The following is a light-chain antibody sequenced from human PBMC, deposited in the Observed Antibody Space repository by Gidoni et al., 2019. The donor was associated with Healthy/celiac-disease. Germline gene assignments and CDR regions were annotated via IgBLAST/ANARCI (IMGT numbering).Light chain of an antibody. Sequence: DIQMTQSPSSLSASVGDRVTITCRASQSISSYLNWYQQKPGKATKLLIYAASSLQSGVPSRFSCSGSGTDFTLTISSLQPEDFATYSCQQSYSTPLTFGGGTKVEIK. CDR3: QQSYSTPLT. CDR1: QSISSY. J-gene: IGKJ4*01. CDR2: AAS. V-gene: IGKV1-39*01.